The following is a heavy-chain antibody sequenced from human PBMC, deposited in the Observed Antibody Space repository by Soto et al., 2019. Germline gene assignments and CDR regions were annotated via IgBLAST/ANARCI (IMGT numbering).Heavy chain of an antibody. CDR3: AHAKAYYDILTGYSNPYYFDY. CDR1: GFSLSTSGVG. Sequence: QITLKESGPPLVKPTQTLTLTCTFSGFSLSTSGVGVGWIRQPPGKALEWLALIYWDDDKRYSPSLKSRLTTTKDTPKXXVXLXXTNMDPVDTATYYCAHAKAYYDILTGYSNPYYFDYWGQGTLVTVSS. CDR2: IYWDDDK. J-gene: IGHJ4*02. V-gene: IGHV2-5*02. D-gene: IGHD3-9*01.